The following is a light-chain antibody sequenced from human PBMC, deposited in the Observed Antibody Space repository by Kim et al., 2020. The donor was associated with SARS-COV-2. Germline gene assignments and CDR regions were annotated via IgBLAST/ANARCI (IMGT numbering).Light chain of an antibody. J-gene: IGLJ2*01. CDR3: SSRDSSGNHVV. Sequence: AWGQKVRITCQGDSLSSYYVSWYQQKPGQATVLVIYGKNNRSAGIPDRFSGSSSGNTASLTIPGAQAEDEADYYCSSRDSSGNHVVFGGGTQLTV. V-gene: IGLV3-19*01. CDR2: GKN. CDR1: SLSSYY.